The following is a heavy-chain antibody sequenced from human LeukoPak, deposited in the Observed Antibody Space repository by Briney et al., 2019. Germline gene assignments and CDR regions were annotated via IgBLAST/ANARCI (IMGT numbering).Heavy chain of an antibody. CDR3: AGTYPHDYGDYVEYFQY. CDR1: GFTFSNYG. J-gene: IGHJ1*01. D-gene: IGHD4-17*01. V-gene: IGHV3-48*03. CDR2: ISSSGNIV. Sequence: GGSLRLSCAASGFTFSNYGMNWVRQAPGKGLEWVSYISSSGNIVYYADSVKGRFTISRDNAKNSMYLVISSLRAEDTAVYYCAGTYPHDYGDYVEYFQYWGQGTLVTVSS.